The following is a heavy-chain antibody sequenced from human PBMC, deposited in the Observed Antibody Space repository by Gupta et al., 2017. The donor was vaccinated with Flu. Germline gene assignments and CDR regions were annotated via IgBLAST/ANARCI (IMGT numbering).Heavy chain of an antibody. CDR3: AKKGTAKYALSGLYYFDF. J-gene: IGHJ4*02. Sequence: EVQLLESGGALVQPGGSLRLSCEASGFTFGHYVMSWIRQPPGKGLEWVSGINGDSSVAYYADSVRGRFTISRDNSKNTLSLQLNGLRADDTAIYFCAKKGTAKYALSGLYYFDFWGQGTLVTVPS. V-gene: IGHV3-23*01. CDR1: GFTFGHYV. D-gene: IGHD2-2*01. CDR2: INGDSSVA.